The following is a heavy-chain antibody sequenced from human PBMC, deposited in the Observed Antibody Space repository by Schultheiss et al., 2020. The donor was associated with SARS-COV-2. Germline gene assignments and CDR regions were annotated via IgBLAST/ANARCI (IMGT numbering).Heavy chain of an antibody. V-gene: IGHV4-4*07. Sequence: SQTLSLTCPVSGGSISSYYWSWIRQPPGKGLEWIGRIYTSGSTNYNPSLKSRVTMSVDTSKNQFSLKLSSVTAADTAVYYCAKSLPRNPIAVAAYWYFDLWGRGTLVTVSS. CDR3: AKSLPRNPIAVAAYWYFDL. CDR2: IYTSGST. J-gene: IGHJ2*01. CDR1: GGSISSYY. D-gene: IGHD6-19*01.